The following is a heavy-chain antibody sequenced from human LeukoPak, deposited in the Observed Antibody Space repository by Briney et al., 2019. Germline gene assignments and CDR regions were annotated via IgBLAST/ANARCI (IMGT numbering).Heavy chain of an antibody. CDR3: AKGLSSGWLDWFDP. CDR2: ISWHSGSI. J-gene: IGHJ5*02. V-gene: IGHV3-9*03. Sequence: GRSVRLSCAASGFTFDDYAMHWVRQAPGKGLEWVSGISWHSGSIDYADSVKGRFTISRDNAKNSLYLQLNSLRAEDMALYYCAKGLSSGWLDWFDPWGQGTLVTVSS. D-gene: IGHD6-19*01. CDR1: GFTFDDYA.